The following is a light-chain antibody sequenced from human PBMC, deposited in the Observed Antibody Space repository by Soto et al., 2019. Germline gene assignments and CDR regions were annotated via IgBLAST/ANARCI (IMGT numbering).Light chain of an antibody. J-gene: IGLJ1*01. V-gene: IGLV2-14*01. CDR1: GSDISAYNY. CDR2: DVG. Sequence: QSVLTQPASVSGSPGQSITISCTGTGSDISAYNYVSWYQQHPGKAPKLMIYDVGDRPSGLSNRFSGSKSGNTASLTISRLQPEDEADYYCSSYTSNNFYVFGTGTKVTVL. CDR3: SSYTSNNFYV.